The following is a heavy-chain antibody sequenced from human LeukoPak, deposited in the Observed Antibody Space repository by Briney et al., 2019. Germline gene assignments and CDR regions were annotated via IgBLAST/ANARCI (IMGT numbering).Heavy chain of an antibody. CDR1: GGSISSGGYS. CDR3: ASGYSSIST. Sequence: SETLSLTCAFSGGSISSGGYSWSWIRQPPGKGLEWIGYIYHNGNTYYSPSLKSRVTISVDTSKNQFSLKLSSVTAADTAVYYCASGYSSISTWGQGTLVTVSS. V-gene: IGHV4-30-2*01. D-gene: IGHD6-13*01. CDR2: IYHNGNT. J-gene: IGHJ5*02.